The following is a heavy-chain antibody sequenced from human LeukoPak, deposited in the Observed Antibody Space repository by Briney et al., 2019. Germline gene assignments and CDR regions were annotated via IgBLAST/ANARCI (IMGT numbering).Heavy chain of an antibody. J-gene: IGHJ4*02. CDR3: AKAQWLVLSDY. D-gene: IGHD6-19*01. CDR1: GFTVSSNY. V-gene: IGHV3-53*01. Sequence: PGGSLRLSCAASGFTVSSNYMSWVRQAPGKGLEWVSIIYSGGSTFYADSVKGRFTISRDNSKNTLYLQMNSLRAEDTAVYYCAKAQWLVLSDYWGQGTLVTVSS. CDR2: IYSGGST.